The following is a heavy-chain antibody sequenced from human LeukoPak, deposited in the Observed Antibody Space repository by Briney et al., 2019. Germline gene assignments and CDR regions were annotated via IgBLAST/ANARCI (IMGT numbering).Heavy chain of an antibody. CDR2: IRYDGSNK. D-gene: IGHD3-16*01. Sequence: SGGSLRLSCAASGFTFSSYGMHWVRQAPGKGLEWVAFIRYDGSNKYYADSVKGRFTISRDNSKNTLYLQMNSLRAEDTAVYYCAKDVITFGGSMYYFDYWGQGTLVTVSS. CDR1: GFTFSSYG. J-gene: IGHJ4*02. CDR3: AKDVITFGGSMYYFDY. V-gene: IGHV3-30*02.